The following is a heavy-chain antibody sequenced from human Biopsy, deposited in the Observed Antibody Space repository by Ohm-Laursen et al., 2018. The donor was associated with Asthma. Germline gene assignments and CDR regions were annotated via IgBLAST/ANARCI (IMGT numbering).Heavy chain of an antibody. CDR2: ISFDGGNK. J-gene: IGHJ4*02. CDR1: GFIFSNHG. D-gene: IGHD1-26*01. CDR3: EKDDLPGWKVRREPDY. Sequence: SLRLSCAASGFIFSNHGMHWVRQAPGKGLDWVAVISFDGGNKNYTDSVKGRFTISRDNSRNTLHLQMNSLRAEDTAVYYCEKDDLPGWKVRREPDYWGQGTLVTVSS. V-gene: IGHV3-30*18.